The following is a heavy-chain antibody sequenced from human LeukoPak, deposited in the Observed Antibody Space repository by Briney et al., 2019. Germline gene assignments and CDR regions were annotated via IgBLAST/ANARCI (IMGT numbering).Heavy chain of an antibody. Sequence: PSETLSLTCTVSGGAISSDNFYWGWIRQPPGKGLGWIASINYSGTTYYNPSLNSRATISVDTSKTHFSLRLSSITAADTAVYYCARLSDFWGQGILVTVSS. J-gene: IGHJ4*02. CDR1: GGAISSDNFY. CDR2: INYSGTT. V-gene: IGHV4-39*01. CDR3: ARLSDF.